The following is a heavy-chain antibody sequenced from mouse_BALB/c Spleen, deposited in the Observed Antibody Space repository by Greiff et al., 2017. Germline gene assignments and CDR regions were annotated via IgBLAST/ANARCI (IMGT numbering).Heavy chain of an antibody. CDR3: ARHGGSDDGYFYAMDY. D-gene: IGHD2-3*01. J-gene: IGHJ4*01. Sequence: EVQVVESGGGLVKPGGSLKLSCAASGFTFSSYGMSWVRQTPDKRLEWVATISSGGSYTYYPDSVKGRFTISRDNAKNTLYLQMSSLKSEDTAMYYCARHGGSDDGYFYAMDYWGQGTSVTVSS. CDR1: GFTFSSYG. CDR2: ISSGGSYT. V-gene: IGHV5-6*01.